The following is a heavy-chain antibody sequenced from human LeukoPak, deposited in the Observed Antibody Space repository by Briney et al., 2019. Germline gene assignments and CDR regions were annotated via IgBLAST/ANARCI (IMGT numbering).Heavy chain of an antibody. J-gene: IGHJ6*03. V-gene: IGHV3-30*02. CDR2: IRYDGSDK. CDR3: ARGGRGLHNWNRKRRTYYMDV. CDR1: GFTFSSYG. D-gene: IGHD1-20*01. Sequence: PGGSLRLSCAASGFTFSSYGMHWVRQAPGKGLVWVAFIRYDGSDKYYGDSVKGQFTISRDNAKNSLYLQMNSLRAEDTAVYYCARGGRGLHNWNRKRRTYYMDVWGKGTTVTVSS.